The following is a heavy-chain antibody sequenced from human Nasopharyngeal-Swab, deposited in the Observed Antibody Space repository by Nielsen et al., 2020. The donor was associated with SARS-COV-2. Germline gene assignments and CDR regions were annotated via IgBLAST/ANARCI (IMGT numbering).Heavy chain of an antibody. CDR3: ARRALQDYYFDY. Sequence: GESLKISCAASGFTFSGSAMHWVRQAPGKGLEWVAVASSDGRNKYYADSVKGRFTVSRDNSKNTLYLQMNSLRAEDTAVYYCARRALQDYYFDYWGQGTLVTVSS. CDR1: GFTFSGSA. V-gene: IGHV3-30*04. CDR2: ASSDGRNK. J-gene: IGHJ4*02.